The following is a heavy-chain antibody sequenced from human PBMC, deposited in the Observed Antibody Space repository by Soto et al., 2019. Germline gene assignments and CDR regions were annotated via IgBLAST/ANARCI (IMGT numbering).Heavy chain of an antibody. CDR3: ARDQFGAQFGVDTHLGH. CDR1: GGSISSGDYY. Sequence: PSETLSLTCTVSGGSISSGDYYWSWIRQPPGKGLEWIGYIYYSGSTYYNPSLKSRVTISVDTSKNQFSLQLNSVTPEDTAVYYCARDQFGAQFGVDTHLGHWGQGTLVTVSS. D-gene: IGHD3-16*01. V-gene: IGHV4-30-4*01. J-gene: IGHJ4*02. CDR2: IYYSGST.